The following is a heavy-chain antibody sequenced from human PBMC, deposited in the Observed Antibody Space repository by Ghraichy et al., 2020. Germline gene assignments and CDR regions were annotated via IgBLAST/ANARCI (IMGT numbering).Heavy chain of an antibody. D-gene: IGHD3-3*01. Sequence: SETLSLTCTVSGGSISSSSYYWGWIRQPPGKGLEWIGSIYYSGSTYYNPSLKSRVTISVDTSKNQFSLKLSSVTAADTAVYYCARRRFLEWLFSPDAFDIWGQGTMVTVSS. CDR2: IYYSGST. CDR1: GGSISSSSYY. CDR3: ARRRFLEWLFSPDAFDI. J-gene: IGHJ3*02. V-gene: IGHV4-39*01.